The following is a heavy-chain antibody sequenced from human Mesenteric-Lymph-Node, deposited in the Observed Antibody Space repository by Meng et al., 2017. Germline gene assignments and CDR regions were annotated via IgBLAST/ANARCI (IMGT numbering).Heavy chain of an antibody. Sequence: VQLVQSGAEVKKPGASVKVSCKASGYTFTSYGISWVRQAPGQGLEWMGWITAYHGNTKYAQKLQGRVTLTTDTSTSTAYMELRSLRSDDTAVYYCARGKGAILTGYFDYWGQGTLVTVSS. CDR1: GYTFTSYG. D-gene: IGHD3-9*01. CDR2: ITAYHGNT. V-gene: IGHV1-18*01. J-gene: IGHJ4*02. CDR3: ARGKGAILTGYFDY.